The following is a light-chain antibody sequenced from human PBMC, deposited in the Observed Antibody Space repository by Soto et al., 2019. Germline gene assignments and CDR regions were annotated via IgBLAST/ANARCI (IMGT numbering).Light chain of an antibody. CDR1: QTVSNS. J-gene: IGKJ3*01. V-gene: IGKV3D-15*01. CDR2: GAS. Sequence: EIVMTQSPATLSVSPGERVTLSCRASQTVSNSLAWYQQKPGQAPRLLIYGASTRATGIPARFSGRGSGTELTLTISSLQSEDFAVYYCQQYNTWPPPSGSVGPGTKVDIK. CDR3: QQYNTWPPPSGS.